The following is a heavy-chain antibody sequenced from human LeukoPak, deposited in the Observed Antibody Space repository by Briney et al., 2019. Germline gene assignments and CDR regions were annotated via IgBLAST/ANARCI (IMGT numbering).Heavy chain of an antibody. CDR3: ARAVAEAFDI. D-gene: IGHD6-19*01. V-gene: IGHV1-2*02. CDR2: INPNSGGT. J-gene: IGHJ3*02. CDR1: GYTFTGYY. Sequence: ASVTVSRTASGYTFTGYYMYWVRQAPGQGLEWMGWINPNSGGTNYAQKFQGRVTMTRDTSISTAYMELSGLRSDDTAVYYCARAVAEAFDIWGQGTMVTVSS.